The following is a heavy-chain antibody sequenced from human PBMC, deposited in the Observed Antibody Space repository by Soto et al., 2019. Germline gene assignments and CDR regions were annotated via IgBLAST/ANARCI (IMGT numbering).Heavy chain of an antibody. J-gene: IGHJ4*02. CDR1: GFTFSSYG. D-gene: IGHD2-15*01. CDR2: ISYDGSNK. Sequence: QVQLVESGGGVVQPGRSLRLSCAASGFTFSSYGMHWVRQAPGKGLEWVAVISYDGSNKYYADSVKGRFTISRDNSKNTLYLQMNSLRAEDTAVYHCAKGGQYCSGGSCYSTLDYWGQGTLVTVSS. V-gene: IGHV3-30*18. CDR3: AKGGQYCSGGSCYSTLDY.